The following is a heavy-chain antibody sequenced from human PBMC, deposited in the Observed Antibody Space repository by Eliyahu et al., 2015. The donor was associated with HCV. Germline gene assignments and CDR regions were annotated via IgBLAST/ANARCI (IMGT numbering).Heavy chain of an antibody. CDR3: ARFTMVRGVIMVMRPRYYFDY. D-gene: IGHD3-10*01. CDR1: GGSISSYY. CDR2: IYYSGST. V-gene: IGHV4-59*01. Sequence: QVQLQESGPGLVKPSETLSLTCTVSGGSISSYYWSWIRQPPGKGLEWIGYIYYSGSTNYNPSLKSRVTISVDTSKNQFSLKLSSVTAADTAVYYCARFTMVRGVIMVMRPRYYFDYWGQGTLVTVSS. J-gene: IGHJ4*02.